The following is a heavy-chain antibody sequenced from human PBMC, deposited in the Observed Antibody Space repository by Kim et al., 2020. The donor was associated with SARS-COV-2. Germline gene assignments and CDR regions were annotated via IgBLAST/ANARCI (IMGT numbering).Heavy chain of an antibody. D-gene: IGHD6-13*01. Sequence: YADSGMGRFSISRDNSMNSLYLQMSSLGAEDTAVYYCVRRGSRGNWFDPWGQGTLVTVSS. CDR3: VRRGSRGNWFDP. V-gene: IGHV3-48*03. J-gene: IGHJ5*02.